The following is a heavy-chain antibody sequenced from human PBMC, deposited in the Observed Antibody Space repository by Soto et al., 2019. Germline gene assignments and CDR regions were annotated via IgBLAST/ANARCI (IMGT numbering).Heavy chain of an antibody. Sequence: GGSLRLSCAASGFKFSNYAMSWVRQAPGKGLEWVSLISATGGGTYYADSVKGRFTISRDNSHNTPYLQVHSLTAEDTAVYYCAKDRRAGGNPAFYFDFWGQGAQVTVS. CDR2: ISATGGGT. D-gene: IGHD3-16*01. CDR1: GFKFSNYA. V-gene: IGHV3-23*01. CDR3: AKDRRAGGNPAFYFDF. J-gene: IGHJ4*02.